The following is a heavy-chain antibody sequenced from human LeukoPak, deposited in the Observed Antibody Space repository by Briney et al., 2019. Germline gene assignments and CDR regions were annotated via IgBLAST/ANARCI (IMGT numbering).Heavy chain of an antibody. CDR1: GGSISSGGYY. V-gene: IGHV4-31*03. CDR2: IYYSGST. J-gene: IGHJ4*02. Sequence: RPSETLSLTRTVSGGSISSGGYYWSWIRQHPGKGLEWFGYIYYSGSTYYNPSLKSRVTISVDTSKNQFSLKLSSVTAADTAVYYRARNYYDSSGYYHEALFDYWGQGTLVTVSS. CDR3: ARNYYDSSGYYHEALFDY. D-gene: IGHD3-22*01.